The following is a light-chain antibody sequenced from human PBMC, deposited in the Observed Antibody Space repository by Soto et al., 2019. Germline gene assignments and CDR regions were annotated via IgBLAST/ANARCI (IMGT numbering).Light chain of an antibody. CDR1: SGHSYYA. CDR3: QTWGTYVV. Sequence: QLVLTQPPSASASLGASVKLTCTLSSGHSYYAIAWHQQQPEKGPRYLMKLNNDGSHTKGDGIPDRFSGSSSGAERYLTISSLQSEDEADYYCQTWGTYVVFGGGTKLTVL. J-gene: IGLJ2*01. V-gene: IGLV4-69*01. CDR2: LNNDGSH.